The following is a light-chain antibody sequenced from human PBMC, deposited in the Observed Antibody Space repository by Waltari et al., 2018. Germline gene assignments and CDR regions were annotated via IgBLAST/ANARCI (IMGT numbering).Light chain of an antibody. CDR1: SSDIGNYNY. CDR2: DVS. CDR3: SSYISSDTLEL. V-gene: IGLV2-14*03. Sequence: HSALTQPASVSGSPGQSINISCTGISSDIGNYNYVSWYQQHPGKAPKLMIFDVSNWPSGVSNRFSGSKSGNTASLTISGLQAEDEADYYCSSYISSDTLELFGGGTSLTVL. J-gene: IGLJ2*01.